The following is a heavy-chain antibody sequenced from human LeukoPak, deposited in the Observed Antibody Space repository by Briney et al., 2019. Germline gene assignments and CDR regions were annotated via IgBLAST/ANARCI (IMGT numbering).Heavy chain of an antibody. CDR2: IYYSGST. CDR1: GGSISSYY. J-gene: IGHJ5*01. D-gene: IGHD3-10*01. V-gene: IGHV4-59*01. Sequence: SETLSLTCTVSGGSISSYYWSWIRQPPGKGLEWIGYIYYSGSTNYNPSLKSRVTISVDTSKNQFSLKLSSVTAADTAVYYCARDRYYYGSGSYEGNWFDSWGQGTLLTVSS. CDR3: ARDRYYYGSGSYEGNWFDS.